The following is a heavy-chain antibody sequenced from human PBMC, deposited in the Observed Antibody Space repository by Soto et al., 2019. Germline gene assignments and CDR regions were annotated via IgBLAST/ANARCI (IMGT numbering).Heavy chain of an antibody. CDR2: ISYDGSNK. CDR1: GFTFSIYG. V-gene: IGHV3-30*18. D-gene: IGHD3-10*01. J-gene: IGHJ4*02. CDR3: AKDLGSGYYGSIDI. Sequence: QVQLVESGGGVMKPGRSRRLSCVASGFTFSIYGMHWVRKAPGKGLEWVALISYDGSNKYYADSVKGRFTISRDSSKSTLFLQMSSLRTEDTAVYYCAKDLGSGYYGSIDIWGQGTLVTVSS.